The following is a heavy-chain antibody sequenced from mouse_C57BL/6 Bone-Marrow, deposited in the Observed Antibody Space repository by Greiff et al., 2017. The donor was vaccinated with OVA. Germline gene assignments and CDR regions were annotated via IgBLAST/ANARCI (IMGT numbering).Heavy chain of an antibody. D-gene: IGHD4-1*01. CDR3: ARQDNWEGFAY. J-gene: IGHJ3*01. V-gene: IGHV5-2*01. CDR1: EYDFPSHD. Sequence: EVKLVESGGGLVQPGESLKLSCESNEYDFPSHDMSWVRKTPEKRLELVAAINSDGGSTYYPDTMERRFIISRDNTKKTLYLQRSSLRSEDTALYYCARQDNWEGFAYWGQGTLVTVSA. CDR2: INSDGGST.